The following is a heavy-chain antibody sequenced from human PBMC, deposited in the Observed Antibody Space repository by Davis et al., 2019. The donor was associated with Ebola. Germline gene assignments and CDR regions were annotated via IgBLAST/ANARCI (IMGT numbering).Heavy chain of an antibody. Sequence: SVKVSCKASGGTFSSYAISWVRQAPGQGLEWMGGIIPIFGTANYPQKFQGRVTITADESTSTAYMELSSLRSEDTAVYYCASNRMGVNTPFDYWGQGTLVTVSS. CDR1: GGTFSSYA. D-gene: IGHD1-14*01. J-gene: IGHJ4*02. V-gene: IGHV1-69*13. CDR2: IIPIFGTA. CDR3: ASNRMGVNTPFDY.